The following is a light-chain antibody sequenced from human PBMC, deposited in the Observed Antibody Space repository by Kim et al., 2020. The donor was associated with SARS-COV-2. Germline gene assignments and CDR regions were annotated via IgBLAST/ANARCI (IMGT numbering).Light chain of an antibody. CDR2: AAS. CDR1: QSITIF. CDR3: QQSFSTPFT. J-gene: IGKJ5*01. V-gene: IGKV1-39*01. Sequence: DIQLTQSPSSLSASIGDRVTMTCRASQSITIFLNWYQKKPGKAPKLLMYAASSLERGVPSRFSGSGSATDFTLAISSVQPEDFAIYYCQQSFSTPFTFGQGTRLEIK.